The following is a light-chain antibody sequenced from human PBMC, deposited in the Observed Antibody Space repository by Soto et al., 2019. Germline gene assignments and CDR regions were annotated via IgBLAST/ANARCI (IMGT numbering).Light chain of an antibody. CDR1: SSDVGAYNY. CDR3: SSYTSSSTYV. J-gene: IGLJ1*01. V-gene: IGLV2-14*01. CDR2: DVG. Sequence: QSALTQPASVSGSPRQSITISCTGTSSDVGAYNYVSWYQQHPGKVPKLIIYDVGNRPSGVSNRFSGSKSGNTASLTISGLQAEDEADYYCSSYTSSSTYVFGTGTKLTVL.